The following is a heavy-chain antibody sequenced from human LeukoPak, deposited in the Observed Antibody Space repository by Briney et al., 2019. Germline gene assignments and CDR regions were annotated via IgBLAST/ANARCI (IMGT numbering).Heavy chain of an antibody. CDR2: INPNSGGT. CDR1: GYTFTGYY. CDR3: ARDYRIAVAALDY. J-gene: IGHJ4*02. V-gene: IGHV1-2*02. D-gene: IGHD6-19*01. Sequence: ASVKVSCKASGYTFTGYYMHWVRQAPGQGLEWMGWINPNSGGTNYAQKFQGRVNMTRDTSISTAYMELSRLRSDDTAVYYCARDYRIAVAALDYWGQGTLVTVSS.